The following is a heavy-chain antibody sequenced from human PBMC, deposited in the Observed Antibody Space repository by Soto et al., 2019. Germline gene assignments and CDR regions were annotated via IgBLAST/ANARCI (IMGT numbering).Heavy chain of an antibody. J-gene: IGHJ6*02. CDR1: GGSISSGDYY. V-gene: IGHV4-30-4*01. CDR3: ARDKVGCISTSCYRRYYGMDV. CDR2: IYYSGST. Sequence: QVQLQESGPGLVKPSQTLSLTCTVSGGSISSGDYYWSWIRQPPGKGLEWIGYIYYSGSTYYNPSLKSRVTISVETSMNQFSLKLSSVTAADTAVYYCARDKVGCISTSCYRRYYGMDVWGQGTTVTVSS. D-gene: IGHD2-2*01.